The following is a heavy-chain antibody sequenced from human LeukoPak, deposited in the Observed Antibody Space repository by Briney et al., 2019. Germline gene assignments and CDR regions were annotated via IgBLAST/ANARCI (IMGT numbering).Heavy chain of an antibody. CDR2: IKPDASVK. CDR3: VRNWSGDY. Sequence: PGGSLRLSCAASGFTVSSNYMSWVRRAPGKGPEWVASIKPDASVKYHADSVKGRFSISRDNANSSLYLQVNSLRAEDTAVYYCVRNWSGDYWGQGILVTVSS. J-gene: IGHJ4*02. V-gene: IGHV3-7*01. D-gene: IGHD1-26*01. CDR1: GFTVSSNY.